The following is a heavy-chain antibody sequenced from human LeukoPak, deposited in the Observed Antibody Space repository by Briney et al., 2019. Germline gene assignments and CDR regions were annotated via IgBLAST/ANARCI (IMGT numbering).Heavy chain of an antibody. J-gene: IGHJ6*03. CDR3: ARDHYSGSPKDYYYYKDV. D-gene: IGHD1-26*01. CDR1: GFTVSSNY. V-gene: IGHV3-53*01. Sequence: GGSLRLSCAASGFTVSSNYMRWVRQAPGKGLEWVSVIYSGGSTYYADSVKGRFTISRDNSKNTLYLQMNSLRAEDTAVYYCARDHYSGSPKDYYYYKDVWGRGTTVTVPS. CDR2: IYSGGST.